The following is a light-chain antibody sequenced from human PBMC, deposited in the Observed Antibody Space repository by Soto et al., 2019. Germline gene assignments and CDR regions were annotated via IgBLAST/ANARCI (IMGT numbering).Light chain of an antibody. CDR1: ESISSW. V-gene: IGKV1-5*01. CDR3: QQYNSSLFT. CDR2: DVS. Sequence: DIQMTQSPPTLSASVGDRVTITCRASESISSWLAWYQQKPGKAPKVLIYDVSSLQSGVPSRFSGSGSGTEFTLTINSLQPDDFATYYCQQYNSSLFTFXPGTKVDIK. J-gene: IGKJ3*01.